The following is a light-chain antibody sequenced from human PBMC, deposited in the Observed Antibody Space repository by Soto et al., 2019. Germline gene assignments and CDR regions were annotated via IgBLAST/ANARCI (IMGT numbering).Light chain of an antibody. Sequence: LVTQSPATQSVCPEEPATLSSMSILSVSSDLAWNQQRSAQAHRLLICGASTRATGIPARFRGSGSGTEFRLTISSLQSEDFATYYCQQYNTWHPKMACGRRTKVEI. CDR2: GAS. J-gene: IGKJ1*01. CDR3: QQYNTWHPKMA. CDR1: LSVSSD. V-gene: IGKV3-15*01.